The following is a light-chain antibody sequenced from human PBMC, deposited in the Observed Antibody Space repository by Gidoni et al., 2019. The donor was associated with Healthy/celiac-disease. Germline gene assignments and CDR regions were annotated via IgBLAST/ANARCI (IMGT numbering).Light chain of an antibody. Sequence: EIVLTQSPATLSLSPGERATLSCRASQSVSSYFSWYQQKPGQAPSLLIYDASNRATGIPARCSGSGSGTDFTLTISSLEPEDFAVYYCQQRSNWPPITFGQGTRLEIK. CDR2: DAS. J-gene: IGKJ5*01. CDR1: QSVSSY. V-gene: IGKV3-11*01. CDR3: QQRSNWPPIT.